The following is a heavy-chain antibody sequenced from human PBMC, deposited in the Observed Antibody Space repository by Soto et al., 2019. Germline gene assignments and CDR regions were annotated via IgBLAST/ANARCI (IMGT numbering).Heavy chain of an antibody. V-gene: IGHV2-5*02. CDR3: AHSPLGQLLLYFDF. D-gene: IGHD2-15*01. Sequence: QITLKESGPTLVKPTQTLTLTCTFSGFSLSTSGVGVGWIRQPPGKALEWLALIYWDDEKRYSPSLKNRLTITKDTSNKQVVLTMTNMDPVDTATYFCAHSPLGQLLLYFDFWGQGTLVTVSS. CDR1: GFSLSTSGVG. CDR2: IYWDDEK. J-gene: IGHJ4*02.